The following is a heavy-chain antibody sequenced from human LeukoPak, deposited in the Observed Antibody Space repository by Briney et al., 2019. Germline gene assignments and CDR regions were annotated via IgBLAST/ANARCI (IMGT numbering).Heavy chain of an antibody. CDR3: ARALGHYYDYGMDV. V-gene: IGHV4-31*03. Sequence: SETLSLTCTVSGGSISSGGYYWRWIRQHPGKGLEWIGYIYYSGSTYYNPSLKSRVTISVDTSKNQFSLKLSSVTAVDTAVYYCARALGHYYDYGMDVWGQGTTVTVSS. CDR1: GGSISSGGYY. J-gene: IGHJ6*02. D-gene: IGHD3-3*02. CDR2: IYYSGST.